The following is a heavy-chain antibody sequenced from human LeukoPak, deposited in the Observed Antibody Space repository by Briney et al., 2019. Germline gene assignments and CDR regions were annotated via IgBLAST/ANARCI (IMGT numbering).Heavy chain of an antibody. CDR1: GGTFSSYA. Sequence: SVKVSCKASGGTFSSYAISWVRQAPGQGLEWMGGIIPIFGTANYAQKFQGRVTITADESTSTAYMELTSLRSEDTAVYYCARDATYYYDSSGYYYRYFDYWGQGTLVTVSS. D-gene: IGHD3-22*01. V-gene: IGHV1-69*13. CDR3: ARDATYYYDSSGYYYRYFDY. CDR2: IIPIFGTA. J-gene: IGHJ4*02.